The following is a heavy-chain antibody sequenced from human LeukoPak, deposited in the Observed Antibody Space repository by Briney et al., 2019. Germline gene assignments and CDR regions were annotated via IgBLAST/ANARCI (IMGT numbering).Heavy chain of an antibody. D-gene: IGHD6-6*01. CDR3: ARSSIAARGWFDP. Sequence: PGGSLRLSCAASGFTFSSYWMSRVRQAPGKGLEWVANIKQDGSEKYYVDSVKGRFTISRDNAKNSLYLQMNSLRAEDTAVYYCARSSIAARGWFDPWGQGTLVTVSS. J-gene: IGHJ5*02. V-gene: IGHV3-7*05. CDR1: GFTFSSYW. CDR2: IKQDGSEK.